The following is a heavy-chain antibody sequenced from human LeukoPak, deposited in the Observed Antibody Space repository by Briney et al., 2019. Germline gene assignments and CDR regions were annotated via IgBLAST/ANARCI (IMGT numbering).Heavy chain of an antibody. CDR1: GGFYSNDY. CDR2: INHSGST. CDR3: ARSLGVYCSGGSCYGVRWFDP. Sequence: SETLSLTCAVTGGFYSNDYWCSWVRQPPGKGLEWIGEINHSGSTNYNPSLKSRVTISVDTSKNQFSLKLSSVTAADTAVYYCARSLGVYCSGGSCYGVRWFDPWGQGTLVTVSS. V-gene: IGHV4-4*02. D-gene: IGHD2-15*01. J-gene: IGHJ5*02.